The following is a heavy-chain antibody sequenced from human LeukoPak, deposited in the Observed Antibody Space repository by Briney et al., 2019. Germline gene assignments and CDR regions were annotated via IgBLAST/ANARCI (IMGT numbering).Heavy chain of an antibody. Sequence: PGGSLRLSCAASRFTFSSYWMSWVRQAPGKGLEWVANIKQDGSEKYYVDSVKGRFTISRDNAKNSLYLQMNSLRAEDTAVYYCARKEAGTLIYDYYFDYWGQGTLVTVSS. J-gene: IGHJ4*02. D-gene: IGHD2/OR15-2a*01. V-gene: IGHV3-7*01. CDR3: ARKEAGTLIYDYYFDY. CDR2: IKQDGSEK. CDR1: RFTFSSYW.